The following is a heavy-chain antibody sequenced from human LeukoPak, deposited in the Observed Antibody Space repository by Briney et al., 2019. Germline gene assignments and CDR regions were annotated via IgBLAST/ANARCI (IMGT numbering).Heavy chain of an antibody. Sequence: PGRSLRLSCAASGFTFSSYAMHWVRQAPGKGLEWVAVISYDGSNKYYADSVKGRFTISRDNSKNTLYLQMNSLRAEDTAVYYCAKDQATDIVVVPAALYYFDYWGQGTLVTVSS. J-gene: IGHJ4*02. CDR2: ISYDGSNK. CDR3: AKDQATDIVVVPAALYYFDY. CDR1: GFTFSSYA. D-gene: IGHD2-2*01. V-gene: IGHV3-30*04.